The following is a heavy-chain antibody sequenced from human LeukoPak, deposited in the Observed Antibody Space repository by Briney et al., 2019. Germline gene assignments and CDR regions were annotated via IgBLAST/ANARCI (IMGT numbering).Heavy chain of an antibody. J-gene: IGHJ3*02. CDR2: ISSSGSTI. Sequence: PGGSLRLSCAASGFTFSSYEMNWVRQAPGKGLEWVSYISSSGSTIYYADSVKGRFTISRDNAKNSLYLQMNSLRAEDTAVYYCARSARTSDAFDIWGQGTMVTVSS. D-gene: IGHD1-14*01. CDR1: GFTFSSYE. CDR3: ARSARTSDAFDI. V-gene: IGHV3-48*03.